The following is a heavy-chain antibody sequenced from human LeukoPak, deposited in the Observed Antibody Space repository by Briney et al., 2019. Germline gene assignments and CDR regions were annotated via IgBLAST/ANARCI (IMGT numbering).Heavy chain of an antibody. CDR1: GYTFTSYG. CDR3: ARRVIYCGGDCSPLTSSDYFDY. J-gene: IGHJ4*02. D-gene: IGHD2-21*02. CDR2: ISAYNGNT. V-gene: IGHV1-18*01. Sequence: GASVKVSCKASGYTFTSYGISWVRQAPGQGLEWMGWISAYNGNTNYAQKLQGRVTMTTDTSTSTAYMELRSLRSDDTAVYYCARRVIYCGGDCSPLTSSDYFDYWGQGTLVTVSS.